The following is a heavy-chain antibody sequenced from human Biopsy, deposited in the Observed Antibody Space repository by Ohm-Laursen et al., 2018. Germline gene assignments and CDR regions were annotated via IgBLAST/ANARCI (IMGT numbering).Heavy chain of an antibody. CDR3: AKDRRAVAGYDAFDI. CDR1: GFTFDDYA. CDR2: ISWNSGSI. Sequence: SLRLSCSASGFTFDDYAMHWVRQAPGKGLEWVSGISWNSGSIGYADSVKGRFTISRGNAKNSLYLQMNSLRAEDTALYYCAKDRRAVAGYDAFDIWGQGTMVTVSS. V-gene: IGHV3-9*01. J-gene: IGHJ3*02. D-gene: IGHD6-19*01.